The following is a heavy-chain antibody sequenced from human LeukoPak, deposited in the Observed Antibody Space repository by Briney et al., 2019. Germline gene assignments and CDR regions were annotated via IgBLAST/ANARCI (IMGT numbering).Heavy chain of an antibody. D-gene: IGHD4-17*01. CDR1: GYTVTDYY. CDR2: IKPNSGGT. Sequence: ASVNVSCKASGYTVTDYYIHWVRQAPGQGLEWMGWIKPNSGGTISAEKFQGRVTMTRDTSIITVYMELRRLRSDDTAVYYCASHYGRDFYYYGMDVWGPGTTITVSS. J-gene: IGHJ6*02. V-gene: IGHV1-2*02. CDR3: ASHYGRDFYYYGMDV.